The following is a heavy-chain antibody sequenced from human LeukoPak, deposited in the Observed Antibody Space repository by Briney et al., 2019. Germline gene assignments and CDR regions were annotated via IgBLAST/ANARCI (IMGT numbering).Heavy chain of an antibody. D-gene: IGHD3-10*01. CDR2: IYYSGNT. V-gene: IGHV4-59*01. CDR3: ARDRYYGSGFHYFDY. CDR1: GGSISNYY. J-gene: IGHJ4*02. Sequence: PSETLSLTCAVSGGSISNYYWSWIRQPPGKGLEWIGNIYYSGNTNYNPSLKSRVTISVDTSKNQFSLKLSSVTAADTAVYYCARDRYYGSGFHYFDYRGQGTLVTVSS.